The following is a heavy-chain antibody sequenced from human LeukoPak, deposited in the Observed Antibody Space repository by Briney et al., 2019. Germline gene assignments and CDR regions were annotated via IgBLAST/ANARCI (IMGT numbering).Heavy chain of an antibody. V-gene: IGHV4-59*08. CDR2: IYYSGST. CDR3: ARQLYYDSSGFSAAKLYDY. CDR1: GGSISSYY. J-gene: IGHJ4*02. Sequence: SETLSLTCTVSGGSISSYYWSWIRQRPRKGLEWIGYIYYSGSTNYNPSLKSRVTISVDTSKNQFSLKLSSVTAADTAVYYCARQLYYDSSGFSAAKLYDYWGQGTLVTVSS. D-gene: IGHD3-22*01.